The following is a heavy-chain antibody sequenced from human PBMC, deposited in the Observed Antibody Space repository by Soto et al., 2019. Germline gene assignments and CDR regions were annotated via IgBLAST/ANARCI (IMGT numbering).Heavy chain of an antibody. Sequence: EVQLVETGGGLIQPGGSLRLSCAASGLTVSSNYMSWVRQAPGKGLEWVSIISGGGTTYYADSVKGRFTISRDNPKNTLYLQMNSLRGEETAVYYCARGGGGSSLDYWGQGTLVTVSS. CDR1: GLTVSSNY. CDR2: ISGGGTT. D-gene: IGHD2-2*01. J-gene: IGHJ4*02. CDR3: ARGGGGSSLDY. V-gene: IGHV3-53*02.